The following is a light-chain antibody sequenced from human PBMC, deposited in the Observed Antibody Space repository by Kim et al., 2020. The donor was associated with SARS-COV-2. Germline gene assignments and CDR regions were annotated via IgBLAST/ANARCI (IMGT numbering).Light chain of an antibody. CDR1: KLGDKY. V-gene: IGLV3-1*01. J-gene: IGLJ2*01. Sequence: SYELTQPPSVSVSPGQTASITCSGDKLGDKYACWYQQKPGQSPVLVIYQDNKRPSGIPERFSGSNSGNTATLTISGTQAMDEADYYCQAWDSSTVVFEGGTQLTVL. CDR2: QDN. CDR3: QAWDSSTVV.